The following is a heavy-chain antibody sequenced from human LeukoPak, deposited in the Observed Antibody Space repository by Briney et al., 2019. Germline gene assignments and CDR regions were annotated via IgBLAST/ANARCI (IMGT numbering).Heavy chain of an antibody. CDR2: LNPLTGAT. D-gene: IGHD3-22*01. J-gene: IGHJ4*02. CDR1: GYTLSGHY. Sequence: ASVKVSCKASGYTLSGHYIYWVRQAPGLGLEWMAWLNPLTGATNYAQNFQGRVTVTGGTSISTVYMELNWLKYDDTAVYYCARVPRSSYDRNGNYFLDFWGQGTLVTVSS. CDR3: ARVPRSSYDRNGNYFLDF. V-gene: IGHV1-2*02.